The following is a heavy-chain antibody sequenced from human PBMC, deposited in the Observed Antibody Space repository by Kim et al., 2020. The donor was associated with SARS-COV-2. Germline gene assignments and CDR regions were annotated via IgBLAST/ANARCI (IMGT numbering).Heavy chain of an antibody. Sequence: GGSLRLSCAASGFTFGSYSMNWVRQAPGKGLEWVSYISSSSSTIYYADSVKGRFTISRDNAKNSLYLQMNSLGAEDTAVYYCASEKLGGVISFDAFDIWGQGTKVTVSP. J-gene: IGHJ3*02. CDR1: GFTFGSYS. CDR3: ASEKLGGVISFDAFDI. V-gene: IGHV3-48*04. CDR2: ISSSSSTI. D-gene: IGHD3-16*01.